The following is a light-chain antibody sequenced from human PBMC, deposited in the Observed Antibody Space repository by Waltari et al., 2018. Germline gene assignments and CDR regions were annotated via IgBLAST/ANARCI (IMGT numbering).Light chain of an antibody. CDR3: QQASSFPFT. J-gene: IGKJ4*01. CDR1: QDISSW. CDR2: AAS. Sequence: DIQMTQSPSSVSASVGDTVTITCRASQDISSWLAWFQQKPGRAPKLLMYAASSLQIGVPSRFSGSGSETDFTLTISSLQPEDFAIYYCQQASSFPFTFGGGTKVEIK. V-gene: IGKV1-12*02.